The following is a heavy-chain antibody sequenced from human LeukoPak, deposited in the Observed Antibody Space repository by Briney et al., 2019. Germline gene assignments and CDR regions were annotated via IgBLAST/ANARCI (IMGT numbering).Heavy chain of an antibody. CDR2: IDNDGDGI. CDR1: GFTFSGYW. J-gene: IGHJ6*03. CDR3: AAGGGWDPSFGVVTHIDA. Sequence: WGSLRLSCVTSGFTFSGYWMHWVRQGPEKGLELVSRIDNDGDGIIYADSVKGRFTTSRDNVKNTLYLQMNSLRVEDTAVYYCAAGGGWDPSFGVVTHIDAWGKGTTVVVS. D-gene: IGHD3-3*01. V-gene: IGHV3-74*01.